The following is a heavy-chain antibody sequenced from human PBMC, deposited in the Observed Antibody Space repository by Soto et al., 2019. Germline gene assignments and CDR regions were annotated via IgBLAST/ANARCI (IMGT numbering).Heavy chain of an antibody. J-gene: IGHJ6*02. D-gene: IGHD6-19*01. V-gene: IGHV3-30*18. CDR3: VKDGSSGWPYFYDMDV. CDR2: ISYDGRNK. Sequence: QVQLVESGGGVVQPGRSLRLSCAASGFTFSSYGMHWVRKAPGKGLEWVAVISYDGRNKYYADAVKGRFTISRDNSKNTLYLQMSSLRAEDTAVYYCVKDGSSGWPYFYDMDVWGQGTTVTVSS. CDR1: GFTFSSYG.